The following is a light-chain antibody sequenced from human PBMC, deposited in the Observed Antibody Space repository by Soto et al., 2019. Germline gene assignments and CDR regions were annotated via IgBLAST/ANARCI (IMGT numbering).Light chain of an antibody. CDR1: QSVNTY. J-gene: IGKJ1*01. Sequence: EIVLTQSPATLSLSPGERVSLACRASQSVNTYFAWYQQKPGQAPRLLIYDASSRATGIPARFSGSGSGTDFTLTISSLAPEDFAIYYCQQRSSWPLTVGHGTRVEI. V-gene: IGKV3-11*01. CDR2: DAS. CDR3: QQRSSWPLT.